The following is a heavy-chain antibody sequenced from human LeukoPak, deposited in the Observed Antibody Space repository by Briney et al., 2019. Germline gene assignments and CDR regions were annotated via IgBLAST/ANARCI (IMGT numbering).Heavy chain of an antibody. Sequence: SETLSLTCAVYGDSFSGFYWTWVRQAPGKGLEWIGEISYSGTPRYHPSLNSRLTITLDTSKKQISLNLSPVTAADTAVYFCERGNVKHYHSVADEYYYYMDVWGKGTAVIVSS. CDR3: ERGNVKHYHSVADEYYYYMDV. CDR2: ISYSGTP. D-gene: IGHD6-19*01. V-gene: IGHV4-34*01. CDR1: GDSFSGFY. J-gene: IGHJ6*03.